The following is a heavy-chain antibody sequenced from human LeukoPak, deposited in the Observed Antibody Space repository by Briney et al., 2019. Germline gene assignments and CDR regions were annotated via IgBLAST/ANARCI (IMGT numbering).Heavy chain of an antibody. CDR3: AKARSGSYYPIDAFDI. CDR1: GFTFSSYS. CDR2: ISSSSSTI. J-gene: IGHJ3*02. Sequence: GGSLRLSCAASGFTFSSYSMNWVRQAPGKGLEWVSYISSSSSTIYYADSVKGRFTISRDNAKNSPYLQMNSLRAEDTAVYYCAKARSGSYYPIDAFDIWGQGTMVTVSS. D-gene: IGHD1-26*01. V-gene: IGHV3-48*01.